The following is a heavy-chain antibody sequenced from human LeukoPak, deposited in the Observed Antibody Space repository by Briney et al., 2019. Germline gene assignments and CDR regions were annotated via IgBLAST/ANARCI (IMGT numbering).Heavy chain of an antibody. V-gene: IGHV3-23*01. CDR3: ARYKNGDSV. D-gene: IGHD2-21*02. CDR2: LSGSGVEK. CDR1: GFTFSSYA. J-gene: IGHJ1*01. Sequence: GGSLRLSCAASGFTFSSYAMSWVRQTPGKELQWVSVLSGSGVEKYYADYVKGRFTISRDNSKNTLFLQINSLRVDDTAVYYCARYKNGDSVWGQGTLVTVSS.